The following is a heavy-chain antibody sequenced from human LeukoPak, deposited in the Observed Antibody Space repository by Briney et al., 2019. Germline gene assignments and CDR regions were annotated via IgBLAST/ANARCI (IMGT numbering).Heavy chain of an antibody. D-gene: IGHD2-2*01. V-gene: IGHV1-18*01. CDR3: GREFCDDARCYGPDY. Sequence: ASVKVSCKASGLTFSNCGITWVRQAPGQGLEWVGWISAYDGNTNYAQKFQGRVTMTTDTSTSTAHMELRSLRSDDTAVYYCGREFCDDARCYGPDYWGQGTLVMVSS. CDR2: ISAYDGNT. CDR1: GLTFSNCG. J-gene: IGHJ4*02.